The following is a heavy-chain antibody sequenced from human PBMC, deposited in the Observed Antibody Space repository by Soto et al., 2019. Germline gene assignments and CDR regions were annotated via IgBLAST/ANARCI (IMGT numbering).Heavy chain of an antibody. CDR2: IYYSGST. J-gene: IGHJ6*02. D-gene: IGHD5-18*01. V-gene: IGHV4-31*03. CDR1: GVSISSGGYY. Sequence: QVQLQESGPGLVKPSQTLSLTCTVSGVSISSGGYYWSWIRQHPGKGLEWIGYIYYSGSTYYNPSLKSRVTISVDTSKNQFSLKLSSVTAADTAVYYCARDGGDTVPSGYGMDVWGQGTTVTVSS. CDR3: ARDGGDTVPSGYGMDV.